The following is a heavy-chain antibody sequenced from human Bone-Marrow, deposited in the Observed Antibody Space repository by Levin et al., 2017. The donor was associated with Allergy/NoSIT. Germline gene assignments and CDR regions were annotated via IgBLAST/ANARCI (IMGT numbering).Heavy chain of an antibody. Sequence: GGSLRLSCRGSGFDFNTHDMNWVRQAPGQGLEWVASISGNSHYVYYADSVKGRFSISRDNSKNSMFLHMNSLRVEDTAVYYCARSEGSTGWSYSYYGMDGWGRGTTPTASS. J-gene: IGHJ6*02. CDR1: GFDFNTHD. CDR3: ARSEGSTGWSYSYYGMDG. CDR2: ISGNSHYV. V-gene: IGHV3-21*06. D-gene: IGHD3-16*01.